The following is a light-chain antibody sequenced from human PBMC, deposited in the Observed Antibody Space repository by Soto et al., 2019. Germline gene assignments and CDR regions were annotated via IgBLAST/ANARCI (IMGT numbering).Light chain of an antibody. CDR3: QQGSSFPWT. CDR1: QDIDSW. J-gene: IGKJ1*01. V-gene: IGKV1-12*01. Sequence: DIQMTQSPSSVSASVGDRVTITCRASQDIDSWLAWYQQKPGKAPKLLIYAASSLQSGVPSRFSGSGSGTDFTFTISSLQSEDFATYYCQQGSSFPWTVGQGTKVDIK. CDR2: AAS.